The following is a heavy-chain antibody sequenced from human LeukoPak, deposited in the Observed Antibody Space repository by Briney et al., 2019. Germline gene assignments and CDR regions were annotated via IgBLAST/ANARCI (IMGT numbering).Heavy chain of an antibody. CDR1: GGSIGSYY. V-gene: IGHV4-59*08. CDR3: ARQTGGVEVDY. J-gene: IGHJ4*02. D-gene: IGHD3-16*01. Sequence: SETLSLTCTVSGGSIGSYYWSWIRQPPGKGLEWIGYIYYSGSTNYNPSLKSRVTISLDTSKNQFSLKLSSVTAADTAVYYCARQTGGVEVDYWGQGTLVTVSS. CDR2: IYYSGST.